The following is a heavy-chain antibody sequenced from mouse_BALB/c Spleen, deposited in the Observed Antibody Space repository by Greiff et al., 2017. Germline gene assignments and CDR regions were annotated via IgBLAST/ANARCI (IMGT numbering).Heavy chain of an antibody. J-gene: IGHJ4*01. CDR3: ARSYGGWLRQGDYYAMDY. V-gene: IGHV1-14*01. Sequence: VHVKQSGPELVKPGASVKMSCKASGYTFTSYVMHWVKQKPGQGLEWIGYINPYNDGTKYNEKFKGKATLTSDKSSSTAYMELSSLTSEDSAVYYCARSYGGWLRQGDYYAMDYWGQGTSVTVSS. CDR2: INPYNDGT. CDR1: GYTFTSYV. D-gene: IGHD2-2*01.